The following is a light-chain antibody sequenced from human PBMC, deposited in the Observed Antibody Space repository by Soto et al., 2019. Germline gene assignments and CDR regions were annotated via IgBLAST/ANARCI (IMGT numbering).Light chain of an antibody. J-gene: IGKJ4*01. Sequence: EIVLTQSPGTLSLSPGERATLSCRASQSVSSIFLAWYQQKPGQAPRLLIYGASTRATGIPARFSGSGSGTEFTLTISSLQPEDFASYYCQQLNSYPLTFGGGTKVDIK. CDR1: QSVSSIF. V-gene: IGKV3-20*01. CDR2: GAS. CDR3: QQLNSYPLT.